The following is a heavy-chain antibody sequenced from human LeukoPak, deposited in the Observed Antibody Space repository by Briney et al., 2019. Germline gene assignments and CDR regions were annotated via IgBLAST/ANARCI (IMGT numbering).Heavy chain of an antibody. CDR1: GFTFSGYW. V-gene: IGHV3-7*01. D-gene: IGHD6-13*01. Sequence: GGSLRLSCAASGFTFSGYWMSWVRQAPGKAPEWVANIKQDGGAKHYVDSVKGRFTTSRDNAENSLYLQMNSLRVEDTAVYYCARDPGVAAAGTVGYFDFWGQGVLVTVSS. CDR2: IKQDGGAK. CDR3: ARDPGVAAAGTVGYFDF. J-gene: IGHJ4*02.